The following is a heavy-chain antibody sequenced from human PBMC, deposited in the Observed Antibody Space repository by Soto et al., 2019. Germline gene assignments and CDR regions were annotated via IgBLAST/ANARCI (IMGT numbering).Heavy chain of an antibody. CDR1: GFTFSSYS. D-gene: IGHD2-2*02. CDR3: ARGPIVVVPAAIPTTFDY. J-gene: IGHJ4*02. V-gene: IGHV3-48*01. CDR2: ISSSSSTI. Sequence: GGSLRLSCAASGFTFSSYSMNWVRQAPGKGLEWDSYISSSSSTIYYADSVKGRFTISRDNAKNSLYLQMNSLRAEDTAVYYCARGPIVVVPAAIPTTFDYWGQGTLVTVSS.